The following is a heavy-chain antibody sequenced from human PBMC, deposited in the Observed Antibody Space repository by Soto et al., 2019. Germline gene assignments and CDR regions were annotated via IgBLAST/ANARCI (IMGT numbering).Heavy chain of an antibody. V-gene: IGHV4-59*11. CDR3: ARESGFCSTRCYRHNYFDP. D-gene: IGHD2-2*02. CDR1: GASISNHY. Sequence: SETLSLTCTVSGASISNHYWSWIGQSPGKGLEWIGYVSKTGITSYSRSNQGRVTISVDSSKNRISLSLSSVTAADTAIYYGARESGFCSTRCYRHNYFDPWGQGALVTVSS. CDR2: VSKTGIT. J-gene: IGHJ5*02.